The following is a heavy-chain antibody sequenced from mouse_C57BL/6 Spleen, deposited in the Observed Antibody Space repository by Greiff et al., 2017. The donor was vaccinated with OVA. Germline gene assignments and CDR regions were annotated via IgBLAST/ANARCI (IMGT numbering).Heavy chain of an antibody. J-gene: IGHJ2*01. CDR1: GYAFSSSW. CDR2: IYPGDGDT. D-gene: IGHD1-1*01. CDR3: ARFTTVGDY. Sequence: LMESGPELVKPGASVKISCKASGYAFSSSWMNWVKQRPGKGLEWIGRIYPGDGDTNYNGKFKGKATLTADKSSSTAYMQLSSLTSEDSAVYFCARFTTVGDYWGQGTTLTVSS. V-gene: IGHV1-82*01.